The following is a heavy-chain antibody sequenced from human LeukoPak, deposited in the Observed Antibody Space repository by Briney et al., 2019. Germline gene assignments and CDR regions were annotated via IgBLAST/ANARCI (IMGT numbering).Heavy chain of an antibody. V-gene: IGHV7-4-1*02. D-gene: IGHD6-13*01. CDR1: GYTFTSYA. CDR2: INTNTGNP. J-gene: IGHJ3*02. CDR3: ARGRSSSWYDAFDI. Sequence: ASVKVSCKASGYTFTSYAMNWVRQAPGQGLEWMGWINTNTGNPTYAQGFTGRFVFSLDTSVSTAYLQISSLKAEDTAVYYCARGRSSSWYDAFDIWGQGTMVTVSS.